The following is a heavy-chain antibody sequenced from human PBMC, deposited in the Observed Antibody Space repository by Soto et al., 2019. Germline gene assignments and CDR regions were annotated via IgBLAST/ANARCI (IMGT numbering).Heavy chain of an antibody. D-gene: IGHD1-1*01. J-gene: IGHJ4*02. CDR2: IYHSGST. CDR3: ERRYRDRFDY. CDR1: GGSISSGGYS. V-gene: IGHV4-30-2*01. Sequence: PSETLSLTCAVSGGSISSGGYSWSWIRQPPGKGLEWIGYIYHSGSTYYNPSLKSRVTISVDTSKNQFSLRLNSVTAADTAVYYCERRYRDRFDYRGQGTLVPVS.